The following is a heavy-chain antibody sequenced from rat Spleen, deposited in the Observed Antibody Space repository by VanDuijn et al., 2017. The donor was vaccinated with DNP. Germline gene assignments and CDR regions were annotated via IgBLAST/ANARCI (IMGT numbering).Heavy chain of an antibody. D-gene: IGHD1-3*01. CDR3: ARFGYGSYHLAY. CDR2: ITDDGTST. CDR1: GFTFSDYN. V-gene: IGHV5-7*01. J-gene: IGHJ2*01. Sequence: EVQLVESGGGLVQPGRSLKLSCAVSGFTFSDYNMAWVRQAPKRGLEWVATITDDGTSTFYRDSVKGRFTISRDNAKSTLYLQMDSLRSEDTATYYCARFGYGSYHLAYWGQGVMVTVSS.